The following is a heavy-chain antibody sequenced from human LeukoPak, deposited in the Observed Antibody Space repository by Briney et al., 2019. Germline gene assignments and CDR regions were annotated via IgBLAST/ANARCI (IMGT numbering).Heavy chain of an antibody. CDR3: ARDKVAAAGLQADDYYYYYMDV. V-gene: IGHV1-2*02. D-gene: IGHD6-13*01. Sequence: ASVKVSCKASGYTFTGYYMHWVRQAPGQGLEWMGWINPNNGVTSYAQKFQGRVTMTRDTSISTAYMELSSLRSDDTAVYYCARDKVAAAGLQADDYYYYYMDVWGKGPTVTVSS. CDR1: GYTFTGYY. CDR2: INPNNGVT. J-gene: IGHJ6*03.